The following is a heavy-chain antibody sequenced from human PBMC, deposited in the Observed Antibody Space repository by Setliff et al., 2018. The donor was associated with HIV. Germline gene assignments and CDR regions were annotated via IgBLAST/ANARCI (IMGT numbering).Heavy chain of an antibody. V-gene: IGHV4-30-4*08. J-gene: IGHJ4*02. D-gene: IGHD3-22*01. Sequence: SETLSLTCSVSGVSVGSGDYYWHWIRQLPGKGLEWIGHISYTGSTYYNPSLKSRVTMSVDTSKNQFSLRLTSVTAADTAVYFCARLRITMIMMLNYFDYWGQGTLVTVSS. CDR2: ISYTGST. CDR1: GVSVGSGDYY. CDR3: ARLRITMIMMLNYFDY.